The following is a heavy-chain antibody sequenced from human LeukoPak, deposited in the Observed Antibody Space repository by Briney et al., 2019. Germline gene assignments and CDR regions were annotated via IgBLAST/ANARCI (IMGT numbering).Heavy chain of an antibody. J-gene: IGHJ4*02. V-gene: IGHV3-66*01. CDR1: GFTVSSNY. CDR3: AKLYNYGYIN. Sequence: GGSLRLSCAASGFTVSSNYMSWVRQAPGKGLEWVSVIYSGGGTYYADSVKGRFTISRDNSKNTLYLQMDSLRTEDTAVYFCAKLYNYGYINWGQGTLVTVSS. CDR2: IYSGGGT. D-gene: IGHD5-18*01.